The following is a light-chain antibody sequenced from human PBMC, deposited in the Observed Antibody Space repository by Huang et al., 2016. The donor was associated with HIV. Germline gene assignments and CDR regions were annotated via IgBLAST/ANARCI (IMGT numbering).Light chain of an antibody. Sequence: ERVMTQSTDTLSVSPGERSTLYCRASQYVSSNLAGYQQQPGQAHRLLVYGASTWVIEIPARFSGSGSGTEFTLTISSLQSEDSAVYYCQQYNNWPRTFGQGTKLEIK. CDR1: QYVSSN. J-gene: IGKJ2*01. CDR2: GAS. CDR3: QQYNNWPRT. V-gene: IGKV3-15*01.